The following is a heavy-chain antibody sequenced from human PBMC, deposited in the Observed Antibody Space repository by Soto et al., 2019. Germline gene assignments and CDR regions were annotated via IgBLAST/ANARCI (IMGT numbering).Heavy chain of an antibody. D-gene: IGHD6-13*01. CDR3: ARHIAAAGDVNYGMDV. CDR1: GYSVTSYW. Sequence: GESLKISGKGSGYSVTSYWLSWVRQVPGKGLEWMGRIDPSDSYTNYSPSFQGHVTISADKSISTAYLQWSSLKASDTAMYYCARHIAAAGDVNYGMDVWGQGTTVTVSS. J-gene: IGHJ6*02. V-gene: IGHV5-10-1*01. CDR2: IDPSDSYT.